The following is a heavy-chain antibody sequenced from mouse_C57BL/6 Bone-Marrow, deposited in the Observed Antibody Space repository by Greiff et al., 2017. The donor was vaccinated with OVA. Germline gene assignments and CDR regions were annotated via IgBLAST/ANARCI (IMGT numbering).Heavy chain of an antibody. J-gene: IGHJ4*01. CDR1: GYAFTNYL. CDR3: AREGSNYGYYAMDY. D-gene: IGHD2-5*01. Sequence: QVQLKESGAELVRPGTSVKVSCKASGYAFTNYLIEWVKQRPGQGLEWIGVINPGSGGTNYNEKFKGKATLTADKSSSTAYMQLSSLTSEDSAVYFCAREGSNYGYYAMDYWGQGTSVTVSS. V-gene: IGHV1-54*01. CDR2: INPGSGGT.